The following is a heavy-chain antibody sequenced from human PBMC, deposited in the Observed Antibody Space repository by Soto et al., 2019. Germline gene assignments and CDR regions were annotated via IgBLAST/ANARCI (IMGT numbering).Heavy chain of an antibody. D-gene: IGHD3-10*01. Sequence: PGGSLILSCTAPGFTFGDYAMSWFRQAPGKGLEWVGFIRSKAYGGTTEYAASVKGRFTISRDDSKSIAYLQMNSLKTEDTAVYYCTRAGLLWFGELKGDAFDIWGQGTMVTVSS. CDR2: IRSKAYGGTT. J-gene: IGHJ3*02. CDR3: TRAGLLWFGELKGDAFDI. CDR1: GFTFGDYA. V-gene: IGHV3-49*03.